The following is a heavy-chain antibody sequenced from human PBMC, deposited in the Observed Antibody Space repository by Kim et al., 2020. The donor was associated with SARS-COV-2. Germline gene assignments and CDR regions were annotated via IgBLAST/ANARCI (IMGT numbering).Heavy chain of an antibody. D-gene: IGHD6-13*01. Sequence: YHPSLKSRVTISVDTSKNQFSLKRSSVTAADTAVYYCARVGTAAGRTLDYWGQGTLVTVSS. J-gene: IGHJ4*02. V-gene: IGHV4-31*02. CDR3: ARVGTAAGRTLDY.